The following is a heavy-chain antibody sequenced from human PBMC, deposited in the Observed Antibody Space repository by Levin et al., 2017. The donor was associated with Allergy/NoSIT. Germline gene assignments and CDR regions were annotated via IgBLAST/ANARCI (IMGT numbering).Heavy chain of an antibody. Sequence: GGSLRLSCAASGFAHSTDWMNWVRQAPGKGLEWVATIKPDGSEKLYVDSVRGRFTISRDNAKNSLSLQMNSLRAEDTAVYYCARYHQLAYWGQGTLVTVAS. CDR1: GFAHSTDW. D-gene: IGHD2-2*01. J-gene: IGHJ4*02. CDR3: ARYHQLAY. CDR2: IKPDGSEK. V-gene: IGHV3-7*03.